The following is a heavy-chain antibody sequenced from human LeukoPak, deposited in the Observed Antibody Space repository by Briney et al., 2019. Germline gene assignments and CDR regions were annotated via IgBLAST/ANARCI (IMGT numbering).Heavy chain of an antibody. CDR3: ARDGTAAGLYFDL. Sequence: PGGSLRLSCAVSGFTFSSYWMNWVRQAPGPGLEWVASIKQDGGEKSYVDSVKGRFTISRDNAKNSLYLQMSSLRAEDTAVYYCARDGTAAGLYFDLWGQGTLVTVSS. J-gene: IGHJ4*01. CDR1: GFTFSSYW. D-gene: IGHD6-13*01. V-gene: IGHV3-7*01. CDR2: IKQDGGEK.